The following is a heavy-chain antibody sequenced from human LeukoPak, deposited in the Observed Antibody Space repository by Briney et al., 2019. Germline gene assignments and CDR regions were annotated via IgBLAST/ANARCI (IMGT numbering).Heavy chain of an antibody. V-gene: IGHV4-39*07. D-gene: IGHD2-8*02. CDR3: AKKRAGGVYTAIDQ. Sequence: SETLSLTCTVSGGSISSSSYYWGWIRQPPGKGLEWIGSIYYSGSTYYNPSLKSRVTISVDTSKNQFSLKLSSVTAADTAVYYCAKKRAGGVYTAIDQWGQGTLVTVSS. J-gene: IGHJ4*02. CDR2: IYYSGST. CDR1: GGSISSSSYY.